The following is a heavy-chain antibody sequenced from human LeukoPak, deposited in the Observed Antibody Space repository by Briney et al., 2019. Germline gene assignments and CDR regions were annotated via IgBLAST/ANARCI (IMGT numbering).Heavy chain of an antibody. CDR3: AKRTRYGHYNHNDV. J-gene: IGHJ3*01. D-gene: IGHD4-17*01. CDR1: GDSVRPFY. CDR2: SHPSGST. V-gene: IGHV4-4*09. Sequence: SDTLSLTCSVSGDSVRPFYRSWLRQPPGKELEWIGYSHPSGSTGYNPSLESRVSISIDTSNNQLSLRVTSVTAADTAVYYCAKRTRYGHYNHNDVWGQGAMVADSA.